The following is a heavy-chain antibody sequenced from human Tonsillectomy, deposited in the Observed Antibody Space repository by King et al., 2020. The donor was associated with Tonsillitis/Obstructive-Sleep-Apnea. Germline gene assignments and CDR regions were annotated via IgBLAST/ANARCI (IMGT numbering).Heavy chain of an antibody. J-gene: IGHJ4*02. V-gene: IGHV5-10-1*01. CDR1: GYSFTSHW. D-gene: IGHD1-26*01. CDR3: ARGGQWDLPEYYFDY. Sequence: QLVQSGAQVKQPGESLRISCKSSGYSFTSHWISWVRQMPGKGLEWMGRIDPSDSYTNYSPSFQGHVTISADKSISTAYLQWSSLKASDTAIYYCARGGQWDLPEYYFDYWGQGALVTVSS. CDR2: IDPSDSYT.